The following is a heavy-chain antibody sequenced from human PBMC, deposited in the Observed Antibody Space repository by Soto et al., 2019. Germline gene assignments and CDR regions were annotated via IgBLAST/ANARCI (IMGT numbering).Heavy chain of an antibody. CDR2: IYYSGST. J-gene: IGHJ3*02. CDR3: ARVWRGIVPLSGAFDI. D-gene: IGHD2-8*01. Sequence: SETLSLTCTVSGGSISSYYWSWIRQPPGKGLEWIGYIYYSGSTNYNPSLKSRVTISVDTSKNQFSLKLSSVTAADTAVYYCARVWRGIVPLSGAFDIWGQGTMVTVSS. CDR1: GGSISSYY. V-gene: IGHV4-59*01.